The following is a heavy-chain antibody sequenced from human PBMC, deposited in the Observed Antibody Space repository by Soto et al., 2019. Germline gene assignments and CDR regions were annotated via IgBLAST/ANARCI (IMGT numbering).Heavy chain of an antibody. CDR2: INPSGGST. V-gene: IGHV1-46*01. Sequence: QVQLVQSGAEVKKPGASVKVSCKASGYTFTSYYMHWVRQAPGQGLEWMGIINPSGGSTSYAQKFQXXLXMXXDTSTSTVYMELSSLRSEDTAVYYCAREDTRHFDYWGQGTLVTVSS. CDR3: AREDTRHFDY. J-gene: IGHJ4*02. CDR1: GYTFTSYY.